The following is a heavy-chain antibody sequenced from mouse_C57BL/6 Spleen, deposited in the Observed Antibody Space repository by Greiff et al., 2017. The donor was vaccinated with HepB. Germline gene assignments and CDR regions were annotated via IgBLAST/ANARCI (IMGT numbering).Heavy chain of an antibody. CDR1: GFTFSSYA. CDR3: ARGGDGFAY. J-gene: IGHJ3*01. V-gene: IGHV5-4*03. Sequence: EVKLMESGGGLVKPGGSLKLSCAASGFTFSSYAMSWVRQTPEKRLEWVATISDGGSYTYYPDNVKGRFTISRDNAKNNLYLQMSHLKYEDTAMYYCARGGDGFAYWGQGTLVTVSA. CDR2: ISDGGSYT.